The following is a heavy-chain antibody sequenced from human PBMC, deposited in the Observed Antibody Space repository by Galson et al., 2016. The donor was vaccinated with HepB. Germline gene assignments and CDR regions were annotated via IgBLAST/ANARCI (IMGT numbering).Heavy chain of an antibody. CDR2: ISGYNGIT. V-gene: IGHV1-18*01. CDR1: GYTFSRYG. J-gene: IGHJ3*02. CDR3: ARDGEWEPWFDAFDI. D-gene: IGHD1-26*01. Sequence: SVKVSCKGSGYTFSRYGFSWVRQAPGQGLEWMGWISGYNGITNYAQKFQGRVTMTIDRSTSTAYMELTSLRSDDTAVYYCARDGEWEPWFDAFDIWGQGTMVTVSS.